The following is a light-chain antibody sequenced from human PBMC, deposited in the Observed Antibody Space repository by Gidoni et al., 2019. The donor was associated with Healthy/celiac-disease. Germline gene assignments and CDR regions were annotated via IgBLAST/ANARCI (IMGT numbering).Light chain of an antibody. Sequence: EIVITQSPATLSVSPGERATLSCRASQSVSSNLAWYQQKPGQAPRLLIYGASTRATGIPARFSGSGSGTEFTLTISSLQSEDFAVYYCQQYNSRGFGQGTRLEIK. V-gene: IGKV3-15*01. CDR1: QSVSSN. J-gene: IGKJ5*01. CDR3: QQYNSRG. CDR2: GAS.